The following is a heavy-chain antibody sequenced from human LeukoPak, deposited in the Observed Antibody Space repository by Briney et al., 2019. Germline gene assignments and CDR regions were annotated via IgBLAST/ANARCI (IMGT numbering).Heavy chain of an antibody. CDR2: VRGKDQKYAT. CDR1: GFTFSSYA. D-gene: IGHD3-10*01. Sequence: GGSLRLSCVVSGFTFSSYAMSWVRQASGKGLEWLGRVRGKDQKYATEYSASVKGRFTLSRDESMKTAYLQMNRLKTEDTAICYCVRPMDGWHFYFMDVWGKGTTVTVSS. CDR3: VRPMDGWHFYFMDV. J-gene: IGHJ6*03. V-gene: IGHV3-73*01.